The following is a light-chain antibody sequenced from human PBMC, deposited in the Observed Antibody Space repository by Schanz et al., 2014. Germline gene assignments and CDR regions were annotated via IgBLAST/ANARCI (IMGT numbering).Light chain of an antibody. J-gene: IGLJ2*01. CDR2: DVS. CDR1: SSDVGSYNL. CDR3: SSYRSSNTVV. Sequence: QSALTQPASVSGSPGQSITISCIGTSSDVGSYNLVSWYQQHPGKAPKLMIYDVSKRPSGVPDRFSGSKSGNTASLTISGLQAEDDADYYCSSYRSSNTVVFGGGTKLNVL. V-gene: IGLV2-14*02.